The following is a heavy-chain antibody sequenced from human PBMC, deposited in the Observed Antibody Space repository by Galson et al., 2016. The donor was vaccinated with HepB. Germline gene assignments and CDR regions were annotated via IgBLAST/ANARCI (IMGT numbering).Heavy chain of an antibody. CDR2: IKEDGSAR. CDR1: GFTFTTHW. CDR3: ARDSGNYRSIDCKGYGFDV. V-gene: IGHV3-7*01. J-gene: IGHJ3*01. D-gene: IGHD3-10*01. Sequence: SLRLSCAASGFTFTTHWMTWVRQVTGKGLEWVANIKEDGSARYYVDSVKGRFIISRDNTKNSVVLQMNSLRAEDTAVYYCARDSGNYRSIDCKGYGFDVWGQGTVVTVSS.